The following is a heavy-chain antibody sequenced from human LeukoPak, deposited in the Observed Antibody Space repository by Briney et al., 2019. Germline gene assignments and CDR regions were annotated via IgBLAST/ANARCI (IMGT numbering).Heavy chain of an antibody. J-gene: IGHJ4*02. CDR1: GGSVSSGSYY. CDR3: AGCDSSGYYFDC. V-gene: IGHV4-61*01. Sequence: TSETLSLTCTVSGGSVSSGSYYWSWIRQPPGKGLEWIGYIYYSGSTNYNPSLKSRVTISVDTSKNQFSLKLSSVTAADTAVYYCAGCDSSGYYFDCWGQGTLVTVSS. D-gene: IGHD3-22*01. CDR2: IYYSGST.